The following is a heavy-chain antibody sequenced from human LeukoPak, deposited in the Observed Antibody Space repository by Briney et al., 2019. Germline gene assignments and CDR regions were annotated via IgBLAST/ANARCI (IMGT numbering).Heavy chain of an antibody. Sequence: GGSLRLSCAASGFTFSSYWMSWVRRAPGKGLEWVANIKQDGTEEYYVDSVRGRFSISKDNAKNSLYLQMNSLRAEDTAVYYCARDPCHGALDYWGQGALVTVSS. CDR2: IKQDGTEE. J-gene: IGHJ4*02. V-gene: IGHV3-7*03. CDR1: GFTFSSYW. D-gene: IGHD2-2*01. CDR3: ARDPCHGALDY.